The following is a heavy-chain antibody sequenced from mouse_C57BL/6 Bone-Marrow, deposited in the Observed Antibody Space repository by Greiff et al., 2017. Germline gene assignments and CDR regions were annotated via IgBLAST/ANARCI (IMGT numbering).Heavy chain of an antibody. Sequence: QVQLQQPGAELVKPGASVKMSCKASGYTFTSYWITWVKQRPGQGLEWIGDIYPGSGSTNYNEKFKGKATLTVDTSSSTAYMQLSSLTSEDSAVYYCAREDDGYSSWFAYWGQGTLVTVSA. V-gene: IGHV1-55*01. CDR1: GYTFTSYW. D-gene: IGHD2-3*01. CDR3: AREDDGYSSWFAY. J-gene: IGHJ3*01. CDR2: IYPGSGST.